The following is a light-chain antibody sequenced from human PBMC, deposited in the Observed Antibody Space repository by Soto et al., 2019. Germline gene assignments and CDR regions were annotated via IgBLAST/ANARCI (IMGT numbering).Light chain of an antibody. CDR3: QQYGSSPLT. CDR1: QSVSSSY. Sequence: EIVLTQSPGTLSLSPWERATLSCRASQSVSSSYLAWYQQKPGQAPRLLIYGASSRATGITDRFSGSGSGTDFTLTISRLEPEDFAVYYCQQYGSSPLTFGGGTKVEIK. V-gene: IGKV3-20*01. CDR2: GAS. J-gene: IGKJ4*01.